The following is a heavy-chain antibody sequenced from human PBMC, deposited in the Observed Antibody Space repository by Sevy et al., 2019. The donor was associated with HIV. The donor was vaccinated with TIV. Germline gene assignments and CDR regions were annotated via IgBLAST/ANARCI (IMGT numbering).Heavy chain of an antibody. CDR1: GFTFSSYG. D-gene: IGHD5-12*01. Sequence: GGSLRLSCAASGFTFSSYGMHWVRQAPGKGLEWVAVISYDGSNKYYADSVKGRFTISRDNSKNTLYLQMNSLRAEDTAVYYCAKGSGGCDYSSLDYWGQGTLVTVSS. CDR2: ISYDGSNK. V-gene: IGHV3-30*18. J-gene: IGHJ4*02. CDR3: AKGSGGCDYSSLDY.